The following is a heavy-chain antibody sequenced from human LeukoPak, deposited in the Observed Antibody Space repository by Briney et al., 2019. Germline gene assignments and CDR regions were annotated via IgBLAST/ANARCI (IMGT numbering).Heavy chain of an antibody. D-gene: IGHD3-3*01. Sequence: SETLSLTCTVSGGSISSYYWSWIRQPPGKGLEWIGYISYSGNTNYNPSLKSRVTISVDTSKNQFSLKLSSVTAADTPVYYCARGWGIYDFWSGYVAPFDYWGQGTLVTVSS. J-gene: IGHJ4*02. V-gene: IGHV4-59*12. CDR1: GGSISSYY. CDR3: ARGWGIYDFWSGYVAPFDY. CDR2: ISYSGNT.